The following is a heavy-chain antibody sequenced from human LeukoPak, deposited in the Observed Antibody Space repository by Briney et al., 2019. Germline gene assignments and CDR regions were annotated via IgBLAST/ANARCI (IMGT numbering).Heavy chain of an antibody. V-gene: IGHV3-13*01. CDR1: GFTFSSYD. D-gene: IGHD1-1*01. CDR2: IGTAGDT. Sequence: GGSLRLSCAASGFTFSSYDMHWVRQATGKGLEWVSAIGTAGDTYYPGSVKGRFTISRENAKNSLYLQMNSLRAGDTAVYYCARAPGTTHYYGIDVWGQGTTVTVSS. CDR3: ARAPGTTHYYGIDV. J-gene: IGHJ6*02.